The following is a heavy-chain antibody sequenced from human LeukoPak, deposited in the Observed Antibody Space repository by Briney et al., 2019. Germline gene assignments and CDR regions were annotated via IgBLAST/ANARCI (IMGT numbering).Heavy chain of an antibody. V-gene: IGHV4-59*12. J-gene: IGHJ5*02. D-gene: IGHD6-13*01. CDR1: GGSISSYH. CDR3: ARAAEQLVLNWFDP. Sequence: SETLSLTCTVSGGSISSYHWSWIRQPPGKGLEWIGYIYYSGGTNYNPSLKSRVAISVDTSKNQFSLKLTSVTAADTAFYYCARAAEQLVLNWFDPWGQGTLVTVSS. CDR2: IYYSGGT.